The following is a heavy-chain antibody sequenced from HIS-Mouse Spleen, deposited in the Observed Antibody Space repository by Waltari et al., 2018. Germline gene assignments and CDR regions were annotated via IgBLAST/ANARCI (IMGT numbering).Heavy chain of an antibody. J-gene: IGHJ5*02. CDR2: IYNMATT. CDR1: GYSISSGYY. CDR3: ATQTGFDSGSYLNWFDP. Sequence: QVQLQESGPGLVKPSETLSLTCTVSGYSISSGYYWGWIRQPPGKGLEWIGSIYNMATTDYNPALKSRVTISVDTSKNQFSLKLSSVTAADTAVYYCATQTGFDSGSYLNWFDPWGQGTLVTVSS. V-gene: IGHV4-38-2*02. D-gene: IGHD1-26*01.